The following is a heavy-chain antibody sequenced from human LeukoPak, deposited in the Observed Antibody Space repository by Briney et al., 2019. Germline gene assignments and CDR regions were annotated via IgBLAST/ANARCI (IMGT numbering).Heavy chain of an antibody. D-gene: IGHD3-3*01. CDR1: GFTFSRYE. CDR2: ISSSGSTI. J-gene: IGHJ6*02. V-gene: IGHV3-48*03. Sequence: GGSLRLSCAASGFTFSRYEMNWVRQAPGKGLEWVSYISSSGSTIYYADSVKGRFTISRDNAKNSLYLQMNSLRVEDTAVYYCARDYYDFWSGYYNGYYYGMDVWGQGTTVTVSS. CDR3: ARDYYDFWSGYYNGYYYGMDV.